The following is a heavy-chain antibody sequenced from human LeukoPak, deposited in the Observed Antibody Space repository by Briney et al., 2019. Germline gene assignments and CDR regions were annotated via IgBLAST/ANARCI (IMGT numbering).Heavy chain of an antibody. CDR1: GGSINNDDYS. J-gene: IGHJ4*02. CDR3: ARGGRSSSWSEGLFDY. Sequence: SETLSLTCAVSGGSINNDDYSWSWIRQPPGKGLEWIGYIYYSGSTNYNPSLKSRVTISVDTSKNQFSLKLSSVTAADTAVYYCARGGRSSSWSEGLFDYWGQGTLVTVSS. CDR2: IYYSGST. D-gene: IGHD6-13*01. V-gene: IGHV4-61*08.